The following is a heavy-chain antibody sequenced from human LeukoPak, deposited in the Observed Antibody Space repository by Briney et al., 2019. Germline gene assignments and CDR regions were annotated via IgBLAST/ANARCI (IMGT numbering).Heavy chain of an antibody. CDR2: ISSSSSYI. CDR1: GFTFSSYS. D-gene: IGHD4-17*01. V-gene: IGHV3-21*01. J-gene: IGHJ4*02. Sequence: GGSLRLSCAASGFTFSSYSMNWVRQAPGKGLEWVSSISSSSSYIYYADSVKGRFTISRDNAKNSLYLQMNSLRADDTAVYYCAREETTGGYFDYWGQGTLVTVSS. CDR3: AREETTGGYFDY.